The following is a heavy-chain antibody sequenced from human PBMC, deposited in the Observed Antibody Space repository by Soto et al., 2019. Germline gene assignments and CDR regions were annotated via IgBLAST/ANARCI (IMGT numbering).Heavy chain of an antibody. V-gene: IGHV1-18*01. CDR3: ARDIGVTALDYFDP. J-gene: IGHJ5*02. CDR2: VNGDNTHT. D-gene: IGHD1-1*01. Sequence: QVHLVQSGAEVKKPGASVKVSCKASGHTSSTFGFSWVRQAPGQGLEWTGWVNGDNTHTNYAQKFQGRVTMTTDTSASTAAMELRSLRFDDAAVYDCARDIGVTALDYFDPWGQGTLVPVSS. CDR1: GHTSSTFG.